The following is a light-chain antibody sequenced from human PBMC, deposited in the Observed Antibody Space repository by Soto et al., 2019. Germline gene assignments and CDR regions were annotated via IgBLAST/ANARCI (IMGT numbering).Light chain of an antibody. J-gene: IGKJ4*02. CDR2: GAS. CDR3: QQYDTSPPLT. V-gene: IGKV3-20*01. Sequence: IVLTQSQGTLSLSPGDRATLSCRASQSVSSNYLGWYQQKPGQAPRLLLYGASSRAIGIPDRFSGSGSGTDFTLTISRLEPEDFAVYYCQQYDTSPPLTVGGGTKVEIK. CDR1: QSVSSNY.